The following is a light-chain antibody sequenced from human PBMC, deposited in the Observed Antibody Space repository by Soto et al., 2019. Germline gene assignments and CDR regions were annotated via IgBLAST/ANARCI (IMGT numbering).Light chain of an antibody. CDR2: GAS. V-gene: IGKV3-20*01. Sequence: IVMTQSPATLSVSPWERATLSCRASQGISSNLAWYQQKPGQAPRLLIYGASNRATGIPDRFSGSGSGTDFTLTISRLEPEDFAVYYCQQYGSSGTFGQGTKVDIK. J-gene: IGKJ1*01. CDR1: QGISSN. CDR3: QQYGSSGT.